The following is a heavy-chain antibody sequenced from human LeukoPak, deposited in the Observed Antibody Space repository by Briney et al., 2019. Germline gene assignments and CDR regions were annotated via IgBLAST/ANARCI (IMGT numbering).Heavy chain of an antibody. J-gene: IGHJ3*02. D-gene: IGHD2-2*02. V-gene: IGHV4-30-4*08. CDR2: IYYSGST. CDR1: GGSISSGDYY. CDR3: ARGFTGYCSSTSCYKGFDI. Sequence: SETLSLTCTVSGGSISSGDYYWSWIRQPPGKGLEWIGYIYYSGSTYYNPSLKSRVTISVDTSKNQFSLKLSSVTAADTAVYYCARGFTGYCSSTSCYKGFDIWGQGTMVTVSS.